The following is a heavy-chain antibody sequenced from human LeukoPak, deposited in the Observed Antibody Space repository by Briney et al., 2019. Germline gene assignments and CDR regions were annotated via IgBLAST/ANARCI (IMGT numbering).Heavy chain of an antibody. V-gene: IGHV3-48*03. CDR1: GFTFSSYE. Sequence: GGSLRLSCAASGFTFSSYEMNWVRQAPGKGLEWVSYISGSGNTIDYADSVKGHFTISRDNAKNSLYLQMNSLRAEDTAVYYCVSRAYRGELEIWGEGTMVTVSS. CDR3: VSRAYRGELEI. J-gene: IGHJ3*02. D-gene: IGHD1-26*01. CDR2: ISGSGNTI.